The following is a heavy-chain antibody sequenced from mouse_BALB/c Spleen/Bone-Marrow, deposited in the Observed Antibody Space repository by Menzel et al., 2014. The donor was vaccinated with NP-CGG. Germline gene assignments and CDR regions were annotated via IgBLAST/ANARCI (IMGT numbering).Heavy chain of an antibody. D-gene: IGHD1-2*01. V-gene: IGHV1-14*01. CDR2: INPYNDGS. CDR3: ARYYYGYYFDY. J-gene: IGHJ2*01. Sequence: LVESGPELVKPGASVKMSCKASGYTFTSYVMHWVKQKPGQGLEWIGYINPYNDGSKYNEKFKGKATLTSDKSSSTAYIELSSLTSEDSAVYYCARYYYGYYFDYWGQGTTLTVSS. CDR1: GYTFTSYV.